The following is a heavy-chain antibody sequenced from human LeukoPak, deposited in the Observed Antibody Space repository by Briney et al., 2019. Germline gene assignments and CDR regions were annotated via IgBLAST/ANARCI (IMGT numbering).Heavy chain of an antibody. CDR2: GGST. CDR3: ARGFCSGGSCYDFDY. D-gene: IGHD2-15*01. J-gene: IGHJ4*02. V-gene: IGHV3-53*01. Sequence: GGSTYYADSVEGRFTISRDNSKNTLYLQMSSLRAEDTAVYYCARGFCSGGSCYDFDYWGQGTLVTVSS.